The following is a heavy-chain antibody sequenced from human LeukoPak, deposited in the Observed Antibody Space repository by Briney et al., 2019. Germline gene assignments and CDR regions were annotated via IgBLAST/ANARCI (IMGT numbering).Heavy chain of an antibody. CDR1: GFTFSSYA. J-gene: IGHJ4*02. CDR2: ISGSGGST. Sequence: GGSLRLSCAASGFTFSSYAMSWVRQAPGKGLEWVSAISGSGGSTYYADSVKGWFTISRDNSRNTLYLQMNSLRAEDTAVFYCAKARAENIAAAFNYWGQGTLVTVSS. D-gene: IGHD6-13*01. V-gene: IGHV3-23*01. CDR3: AKARAENIAAAFNY.